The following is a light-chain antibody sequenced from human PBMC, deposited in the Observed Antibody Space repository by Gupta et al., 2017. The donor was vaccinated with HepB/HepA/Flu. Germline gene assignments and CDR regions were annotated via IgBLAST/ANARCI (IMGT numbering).Light chain of an antibody. CDR2: AAS. CDR3: QQNDSTPQVT. Sequence: DIQMTQSPSSLSASVGDRVTITCRASQSISSYLNWYQQKPGKAPKLLIYAASSLQSGVPSRFSGSGSGTDFTLTISSLQPEDFATYYCQQNDSTPQVTFGQGTLMEIK. V-gene: IGKV1-39*01. J-gene: IGKJ5*01. CDR1: QSISSY.